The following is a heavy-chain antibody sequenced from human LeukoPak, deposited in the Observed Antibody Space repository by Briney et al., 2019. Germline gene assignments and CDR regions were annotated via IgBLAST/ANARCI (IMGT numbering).Heavy chain of an antibody. Sequence: PGGSLRLSCVASGFTFSSYWMTWVRQAPGKGLERVANIKPDGSDKDYLDSVKGRFTISRDNAKNSLYLQMNSLRAEDTAGYYCARGGLRSIGHWGQGTLVTVSS. D-gene: IGHD3-16*01. J-gene: IGHJ5*02. CDR1: GFTFSSYW. V-gene: IGHV3-7*04. CDR2: IKPDGSDK. CDR3: ARGGLRSIGH.